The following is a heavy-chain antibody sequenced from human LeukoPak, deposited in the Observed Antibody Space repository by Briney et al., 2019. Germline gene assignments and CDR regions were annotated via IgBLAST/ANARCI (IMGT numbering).Heavy chain of an antibody. Sequence: ASVKVSCKASGYTFTRYDINWVRQATGQGLEWMGWMNPNSGNTGYAQKFQGRVTMTRNTSISTAYMELSSLRSEDTAVYYCARRYCSGGSCFRRKHYFDYWGQGTLVTVSS. J-gene: IGHJ4*02. CDR1: GYTFTRYD. CDR2: MNPNSGNT. D-gene: IGHD2-15*01. CDR3: ARRYCSGGSCFRRKHYFDY. V-gene: IGHV1-8*01.